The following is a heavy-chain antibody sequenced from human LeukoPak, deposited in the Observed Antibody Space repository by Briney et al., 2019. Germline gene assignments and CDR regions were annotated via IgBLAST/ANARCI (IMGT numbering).Heavy chain of an antibody. CDR2: ISAYNGNT. CDR1: GYTFTSYG. J-gene: IGHJ4*02. V-gene: IGHV1-18*01. D-gene: IGHD3-16*01. Sequence: ASVKVSCKASGYTFTSYGISWVRQAPGQGLEWMGWISAYNGNTNYAQKLQGRVTMTTDTSTSTAYMELRSLRSDDTAVYYCARVNYDYVWGSPDFDYWGRGTLVTVSS. CDR3: ARVNYDYVWGSPDFDY.